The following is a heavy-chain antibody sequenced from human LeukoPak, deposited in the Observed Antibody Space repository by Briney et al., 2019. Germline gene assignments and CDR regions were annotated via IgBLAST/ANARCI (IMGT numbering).Heavy chain of an antibody. CDR3: AKLTGTEVTDY. CDR2: IRGSSGST. J-gene: IGHJ4*02. D-gene: IGHD1-7*01. Sequence: PGGSLRLSCAASGFTFSAYAMSWVRKAQGKGLEWVSVIRGSSGSTSYAASVRGRFTISRDNSKNTLYLLMNSLRAEDTAVYYCAKLTGTEVTDYWGQGTLVTVSS. V-gene: IGHV3-23*01. CDR1: GFTFSAYA.